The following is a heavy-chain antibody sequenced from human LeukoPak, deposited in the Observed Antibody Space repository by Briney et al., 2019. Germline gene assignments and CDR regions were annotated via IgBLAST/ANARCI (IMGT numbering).Heavy chain of an antibody. CDR3: ARAIDPLQIRNYYYYMDV. Sequence: GGSLRLSCAASGFTFSNYNMNWVRQAPGKGLEWVSYISGSGDTIYYADSLKGRFTISRDNAKTSLYLQMNSLRDEDTAVYYCARAIDPLQIRNYYYYMDVWGKGTTVTVSS. D-gene: IGHD4-11*01. J-gene: IGHJ6*03. CDR1: GFTFSNYN. V-gene: IGHV3-48*02. CDR2: ISGSGDTI.